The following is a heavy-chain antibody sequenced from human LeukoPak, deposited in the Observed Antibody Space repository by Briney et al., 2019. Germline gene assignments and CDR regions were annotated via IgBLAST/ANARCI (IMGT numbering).Heavy chain of an antibody. J-gene: IGHJ4*02. CDR2: ITSTSSYI. CDR3: ARAVSTYGLDS. V-gene: IGHV3-21*01. CDR1: GFTFSTFG. Sequence: GGSLRLSCAASGFTFSTFGMNWVRQAPGKGLECVSSITSTSSYIYYADSVKGRFTISRDDAKNSLYLQMNSLRAEDTAVYYCARAVSTYGLDSRGQGTLVTVSS. D-gene: IGHD3-10*01.